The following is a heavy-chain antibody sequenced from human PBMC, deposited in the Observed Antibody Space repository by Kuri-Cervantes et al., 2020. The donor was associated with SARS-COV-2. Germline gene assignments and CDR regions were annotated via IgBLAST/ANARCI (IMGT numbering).Heavy chain of an antibody. CDR1: GFTFSSYA. V-gene: IGHV3-23*01. J-gene: IGHJ4*02. Sequence: GESLKISWAASGFTFSSYAMSWVRQAPGKGLEWGSAISGSGGSTYYADSVKGRFTLSRDNAKNMLFLQMNSLRAEDTAVYYCVRDGDHWNFDYWGQGTLVTVSS. CDR3: VRDGDHWNFDY. D-gene: IGHD1-1*01. CDR2: ISGSGGST.